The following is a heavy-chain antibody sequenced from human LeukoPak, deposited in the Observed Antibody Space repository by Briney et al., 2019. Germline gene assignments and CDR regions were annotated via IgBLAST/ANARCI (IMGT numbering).Heavy chain of an antibody. V-gene: IGHV3-23*01. CDR3: AKGGVYGDYYFDY. Sequence: GGSLRLSCAASGFTFSSYSMSWVRQAPGKGLEWVSVISGSGGDTYYADSVKGRFTISGDNSKNTVYLQMNSLRAEDTALYYCAKGGVYGDYYFDYWGQGTLVTVSS. CDR2: ISGSGGDT. D-gene: IGHD4-17*01. J-gene: IGHJ4*02. CDR1: GFTFSSYS.